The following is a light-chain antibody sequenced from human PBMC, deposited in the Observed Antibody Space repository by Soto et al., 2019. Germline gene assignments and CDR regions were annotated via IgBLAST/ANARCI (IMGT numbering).Light chain of an antibody. V-gene: IGKV3-15*01. CDR1: QSVSSN. J-gene: IGKJ1*01. CDR3: QQNLGVHT. Sequence: EIVMTQSPATLSVSAGDRATLSCRASQSVSSNLAWYQQKPGQAPRLLIYGASTRATGIPARFSGSGSGTDFTLTISSLEPEDSAVYYCQQNLGVHTFGQGTKVDI. CDR2: GAS.